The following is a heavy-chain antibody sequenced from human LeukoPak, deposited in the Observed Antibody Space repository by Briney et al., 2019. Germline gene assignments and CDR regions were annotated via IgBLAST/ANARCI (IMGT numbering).Heavy chain of an antibody. CDR3: VRDWEGFNFDI. J-gene: IGHJ3*02. CDR2: IYSDGST. Sequence: KPSETLSLTCTVSGGSISSYYWSWIRQPPGEGLEWIAYIYSDGSTNYNPSLKSRVTISVDTSKNQFSLKLSSVTAADTAVYYCVRDWEGFNFDIWGQGTMVTVSS. CDR1: GGSISSYY. V-gene: IGHV4-59*01. D-gene: IGHD1-26*01.